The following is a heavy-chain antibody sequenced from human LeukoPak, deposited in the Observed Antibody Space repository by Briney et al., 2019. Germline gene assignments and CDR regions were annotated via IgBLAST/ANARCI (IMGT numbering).Heavy chain of an antibody. CDR1: GFTFGAYC. J-gene: IGHJ6*02. CDR3: AKDIFSGRPAPYGMDV. D-gene: IGHD3-10*01. Sequence: QPGGSLRLSCAASGFTFGAYCMHWVRQPPGKGLEWVSAINWNSDTIHYADSVRGRFTISRDNAKNTLYLQMNSLRVEDTAFYFCAKDIFSGRPAPYGMDVWGHGTTVTVSS. V-gene: IGHV3-9*01. CDR2: INWNSDTI.